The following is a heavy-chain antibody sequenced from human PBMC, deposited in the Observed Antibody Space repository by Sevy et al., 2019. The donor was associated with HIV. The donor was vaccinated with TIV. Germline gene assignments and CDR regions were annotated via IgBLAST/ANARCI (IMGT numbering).Heavy chain of an antibody. CDR1: GFTFSDSW. CDR2: INQAGSDK. J-gene: IGHJ4*02. V-gene: IGHV3-7*01. D-gene: IGHD2-15*01. CDR3: AGGGFLSRY. Sequence: GGSLRLSCAASGFTFSDSWMTWVRQGPGKGLDWVANINQAGSDKYYVDSVRGRFTISRDNAKNSLYLQMNSLRVEDTALYYCAGGGFLSRYWGQGSLVTVSS.